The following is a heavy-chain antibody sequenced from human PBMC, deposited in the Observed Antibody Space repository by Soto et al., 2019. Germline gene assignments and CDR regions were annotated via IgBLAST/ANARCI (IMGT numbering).Heavy chain of an antibody. CDR2: IYYSGST. J-gene: IGHJ2*01. CDR1: GGSLSSGDYY. V-gene: IGHV4-30-4*01. Sequence: SETLSLTCTVSGGSLSSGDYYWSWILHPPGKGLEWIGYIYYSGSTYYNPSLKSRVTISVDTSKKQFSLKRSSVTAADTAVYYWAREERGYLYWYFDLWGRGTLVTVS. D-gene: IGHD5-18*01. CDR3: AREERGYLYWYFDL.